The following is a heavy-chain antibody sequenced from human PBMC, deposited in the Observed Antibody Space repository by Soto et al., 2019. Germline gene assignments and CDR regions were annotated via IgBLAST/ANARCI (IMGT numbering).Heavy chain of an antibody. CDR3: ARDASSPHDAFDM. Sequence: GESLKISCAASTFTFSSDNMNWVRQAPGKGLEWVSSISGGSSYIYYVESVKGRFTSSRDNAKNSLYLQMNSLRAEDTAVYYCARDASSPHDAFDMWGQGTMVTVSS. D-gene: IGHD2-2*01. V-gene: IGHV3-21*01. J-gene: IGHJ3*02. CDR2: ISGGSSYI. CDR1: TFTFSSDN.